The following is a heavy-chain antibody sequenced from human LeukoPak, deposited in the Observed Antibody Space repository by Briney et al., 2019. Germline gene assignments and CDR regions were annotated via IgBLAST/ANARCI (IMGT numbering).Heavy chain of an antibody. CDR2: IRQDGSET. D-gene: IGHD2-2*01. CDR3: VGGCGRASCPYFFDS. V-gene: IGHV3-7*01. J-gene: IGHJ4*01. Sequence: GGSLRLSCAASGSIFSTYWMSWVRQAPGKGLEWVATIRQDGSETHYVGSVRGRFTISRDNAKNSLYLQLNSLRAEDTAVYSCVGGCGRASCPYFFDSWGHGSLVTVSS. CDR1: GSIFSTYW.